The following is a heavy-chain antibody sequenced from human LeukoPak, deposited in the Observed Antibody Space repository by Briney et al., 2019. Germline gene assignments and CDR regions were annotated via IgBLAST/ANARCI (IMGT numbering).Heavy chain of an antibody. J-gene: IGHJ5*02. CDR2: IYYSGST. CDR1: GGSISSYY. CDR3: ARVRFIAAAATNWFDP. Sequence: SETLSLTCTVSGGSISSYYWSWIRQPPGKGLEWIGYIYYSGSTNYNPSLKSRVTISVDTSKNQFSLKLSSVTAADTAVYYCARVRFIAAAATNWFDPWGQGTLVTVSS. D-gene: IGHD6-13*01. V-gene: IGHV4-59*12.